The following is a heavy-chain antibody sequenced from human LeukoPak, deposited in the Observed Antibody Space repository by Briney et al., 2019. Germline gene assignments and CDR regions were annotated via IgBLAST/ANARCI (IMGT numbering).Heavy chain of an antibody. J-gene: IGHJ4*02. V-gene: IGHV3-23*01. D-gene: IGHD6-19*01. CDR1: GFTFSSYA. Sequence: GGSLRLSCAASGFTFSSYAMSWVRQAPGKGLEWVSSISGTGGTIYYADSVKGRSTISRDNSKNTPYLQMNSLRVEDTAVYYCAKEWRWGAVAGTEDYWGQGTLVTVSS. CDR3: AKEWRWGAVAGTEDY. CDR2: ISGTGGTI.